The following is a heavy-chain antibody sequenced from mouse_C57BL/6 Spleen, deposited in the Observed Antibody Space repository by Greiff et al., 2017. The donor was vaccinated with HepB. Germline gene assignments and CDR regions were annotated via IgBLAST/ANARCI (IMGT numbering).Heavy chain of an antibody. J-gene: IGHJ1*03. Sequence: EVQLQESGPGLVKPSQSLSLTCSVTGYSITSGYYWNWIRQFPGNKLEWMGYISYDGSNNYNPSLKNRISITRDTSKNPFFLKLNSVTTEDTATYYCARTVSFYWYFDVWGTGTTVTVSS. CDR3: ARTVSFYWYFDV. D-gene: IGHD1-1*01. CDR1: GYSITSGYY. V-gene: IGHV3-6*01. CDR2: ISYDGSN.